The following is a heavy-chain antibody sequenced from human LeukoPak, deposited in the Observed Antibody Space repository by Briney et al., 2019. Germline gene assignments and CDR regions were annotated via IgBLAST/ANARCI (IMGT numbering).Heavy chain of an antibody. CDR3: SSVNPTSSGFYAY. CDR1: GFTFSDYY. D-gene: IGHD3-22*01. Sequence: GGSLRLSCAASGFTFSDYYMTGIRQAPGKGLEWVSYISGSSTNTNYADSVKGRFTISRDNAKNSLYLQMNSLRAEDTAVYYLSSVNPTSSGFYAYWGQGTLVTVSS. V-gene: IGHV3-11*06. J-gene: IGHJ4*02. CDR2: ISGSSTNT.